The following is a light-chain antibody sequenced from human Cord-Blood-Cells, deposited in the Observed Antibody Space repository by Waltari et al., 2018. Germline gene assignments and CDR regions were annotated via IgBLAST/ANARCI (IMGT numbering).Light chain of an antibody. J-gene: IGLJ3*02. V-gene: IGLV2-11*01. CDR1: RSDVGGYHS. CDR2: YVS. CDR3: CSYAGSYTWV. Sequence: QSALTQPRSVSGSPGQSVTISRTGTRSDVGGYHSVSWYPQLPGKAPKLKLYYVSKRPSGVPDRFAGSKSGNTASLTISVLQAEDEADYYCCSYAGSYTWVFGGGTKLTVL.